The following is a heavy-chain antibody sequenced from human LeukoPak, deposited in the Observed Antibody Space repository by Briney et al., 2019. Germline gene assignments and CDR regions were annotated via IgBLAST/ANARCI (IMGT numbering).Heavy chain of an antibody. CDR1: GGTFSSYA. V-gene: IGHV1-69*13. CDR3: ATDGYCSGGSCYYYYGMDV. Sequence: ASVKVSCKASGGTFSSYAISWVRQAPGQGLEWMGGIIPIFGTANYAQKFQGRVTITADESTSTAYMELSSLRSEDTAVYYCATDGYCSGGSCYYYYGMDVWGQGTTVTVSS. D-gene: IGHD2-15*01. J-gene: IGHJ6*02. CDR2: IIPIFGTA.